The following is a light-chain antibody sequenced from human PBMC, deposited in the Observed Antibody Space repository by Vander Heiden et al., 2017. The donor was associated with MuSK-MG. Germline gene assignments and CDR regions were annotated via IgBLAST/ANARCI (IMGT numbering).Light chain of an antibody. CDR2: DAS. CDR3: QYDGSSPET. Sequence: EIVLTQSPGTLSLSPGERTTLSCRASQTIKNGHLAWYQQKPGQPPRLLIYDASIRATGIPDRFSGSGSGTDFTLTISRLDPEDFAVYWCQYDGSSPETFGQGTKVDFK. CDR1: QTIKNGH. V-gene: IGKV3-20*01. J-gene: IGKJ1*01.